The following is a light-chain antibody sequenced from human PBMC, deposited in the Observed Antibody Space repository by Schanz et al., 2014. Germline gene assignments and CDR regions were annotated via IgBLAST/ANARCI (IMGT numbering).Light chain of an antibody. CDR3: QQYYSSPQIS. J-gene: IGKJ4*01. V-gene: IGKV3-20*01. CDR2: GAS. CDR1: QSVSTY. Sequence: EIVLTQSPATLSVSPGERATLSCRASQSVSTYLAWYQQKPGQAPRLLIYGASSRATAIPDRFSGNGSRTDFTLTISRLEPEDFAVYYCQQYYSSPQISFGGGTKVEIK.